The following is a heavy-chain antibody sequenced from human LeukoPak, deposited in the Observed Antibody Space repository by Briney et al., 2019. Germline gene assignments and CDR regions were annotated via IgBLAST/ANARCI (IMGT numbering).Heavy chain of an antibody. CDR2: ISGYNGDT. D-gene: IGHD1-1*01. V-gene: IGHV1-18*01. Sequence: ASVKVSCKASGGTFSSYAISWVRQAPGQGLEWMGWISGYNGDTKYAQKLQGRVTMTTDTSTTTAYMELRSLRSDDTAVYYCARQTLWNLPYFDYWGQGTLATVSS. J-gene: IGHJ4*02. CDR1: GGTFSSYA. CDR3: ARQTLWNLPYFDY.